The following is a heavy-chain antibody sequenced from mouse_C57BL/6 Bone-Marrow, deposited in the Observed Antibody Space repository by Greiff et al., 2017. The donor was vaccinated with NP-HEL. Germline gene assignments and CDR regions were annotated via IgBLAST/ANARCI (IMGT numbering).Heavy chain of an antibody. CDR3: ADYYGSSYLYWYFDV. CDR2: IYPRDGST. CDR1: GYTFTDHT. D-gene: IGHD1-1*01. Sequence: VQLQQSDAELVKPGASVKISCKVSGYTFTDHTIHWMKQRPAQGLEWIGYIYPRDGSTKYNEKFKGKATLTADKSSSTAYMQLNSLTSEDSAVYFCADYYGSSYLYWYFDVWGTGTTVTVSS. J-gene: IGHJ1*03. V-gene: IGHV1-78*01.